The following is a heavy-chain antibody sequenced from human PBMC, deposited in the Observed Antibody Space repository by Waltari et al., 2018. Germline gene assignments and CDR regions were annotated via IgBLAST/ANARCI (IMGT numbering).Heavy chain of an antibody. D-gene: IGHD2-21*01. CDR3: ARGPDCGGDCDTDPNWYFDL. V-gene: IGHV1-69*05. CDR1: GGTFSSYA. J-gene: IGHJ2*01. Sequence: QVQLVQSGAEVKKPGSSVKVSCKASGGTFSSYAISWVRQAPGQGLEWMGGIIPIFGTANYAQKFQGRVTITTDESTSTAYMELSSLRSEDTAVYYCARGPDCGGDCDTDPNWYFDLWGRGTLVTVSS. CDR2: IIPIFGTA.